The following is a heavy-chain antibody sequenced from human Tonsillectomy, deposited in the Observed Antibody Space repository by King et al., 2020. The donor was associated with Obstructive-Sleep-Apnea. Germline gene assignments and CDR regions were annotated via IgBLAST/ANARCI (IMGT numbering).Heavy chain of an antibody. Sequence: VQLVESGGGVVQPGGSLRLSCAASGFTFSSYDMHWVRQAPGKGLEWVACSRYDGSNKYDADSLKGLFTISRDNCKNTLFWHMNILRADDTAVYYCASRDYCTSTTGYDGIAHWYFDLWGRGTLVTVSS. D-gene: IGHD2-2*01. J-gene: IGHJ2*01. CDR1: GFTFSSYD. CDR2: SRYDGSNK. CDR3: ASRDYCTSTTGYDGIAHWYFDL. V-gene: IGHV3-30*02.